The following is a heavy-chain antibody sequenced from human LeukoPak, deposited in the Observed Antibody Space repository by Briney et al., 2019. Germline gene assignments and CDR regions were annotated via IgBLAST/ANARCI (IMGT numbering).Heavy chain of an antibody. J-gene: IGHJ4*02. CDR1: GYTFTGYY. V-gene: IGHV1-2*02. CDR2: INPNSGGT. Sequence: ASVKVSCKASGYTFTGYYMHWVRQAPGQGLEWMGWINPNSGGTNYAQKFQGRVTMTRDTSISTAYMELSRLRSDDTAVYYCARASKYYDILMGFDYWGQGTLVTVSS. D-gene: IGHD3-9*01. CDR3: ARASKYYDILMGFDY.